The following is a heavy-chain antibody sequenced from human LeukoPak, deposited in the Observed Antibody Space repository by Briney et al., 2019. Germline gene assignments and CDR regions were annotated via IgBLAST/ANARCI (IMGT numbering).Heavy chain of an antibody. CDR1: GGSISSYY. V-gene: IGHV4-59*01. D-gene: IGHD4-17*01. CDR3: ARDGPYGPGPTWFDP. J-gene: IGHJ5*02. Sequence: SETLSLTCTVSGGSISSYYWSWIRQPPGKGLEWIGYIYYSGSTNYNPSLKSRVTISVDTSKNQFSLKLSSVTAADTAVYYCARDGPYGPGPTWFDPWGQGILVTVSS. CDR2: IYYSGST.